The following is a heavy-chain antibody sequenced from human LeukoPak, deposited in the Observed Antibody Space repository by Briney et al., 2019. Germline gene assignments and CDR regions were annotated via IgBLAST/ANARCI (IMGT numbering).Heavy chain of an antibody. Sequence: GGSLRLSCAASGFTYSSYGIHWVHQAPGKELEWVAFIRNDGSNKYYADSVKGRFTVSRDNSKNTLYLQMNSLRVEDAAVYYCAKEGDLVGVTYYFDYWGQGTLVTVSS. CDR1: GFTYSSYG. V-gene: IGHV3-30*02. D-gene: IGHD1-26*01. CDR2: IRNDGSNK. CDR3: AKEGDLVGVTYYFDY. J-gene: IGHJ4*02.